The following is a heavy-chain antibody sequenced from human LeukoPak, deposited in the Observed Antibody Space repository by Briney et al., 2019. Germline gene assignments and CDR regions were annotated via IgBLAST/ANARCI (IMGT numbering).Heavy chain of an antibody. CDR1: GFTFSSYA. V-gene: IGHV3-21*01. J-gene: IGHJ6*03. D-gene: IGHD3-9*01. Sequence: KLWGSLRLSCAASGFTFSSYALNWVRQAPGKGLEWVSSISSSSSYIYYADSVKGRFTISRDNAKNSLYLQMNSLRAEDTAVYYCARDSSISLYDILTGFGRLYYYMDVWGKGTTVTISS. CDR3: ARDSSISLYDILTGFGRLYYYMDV. CDR2: ISSSSSYI.